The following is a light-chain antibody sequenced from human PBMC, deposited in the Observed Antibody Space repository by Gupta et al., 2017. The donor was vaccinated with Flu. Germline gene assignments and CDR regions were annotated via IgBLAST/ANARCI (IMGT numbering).Light chain of an antibody. V-gene: IGKV1-39*01. J-gene: IGKJ1*01. Sequence: DIQMTQSPSSLSASVGDRVTITCRASQSISHFLNWYQQKPGKAPQLLIYTASKLKSGVPSRFSGRGSGTDFTLSIRELQPEDSATYYCQQSYNVVWTFGQGTKVEI. CDR1: QSISHF. CDR2: TAS. CDR3: QQSYNVVWT.